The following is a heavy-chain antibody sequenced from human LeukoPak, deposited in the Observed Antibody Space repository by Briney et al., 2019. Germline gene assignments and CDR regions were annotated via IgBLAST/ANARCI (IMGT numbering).Heavy chain of an antibody. CDR2: IAYDGSNK. CDR3: ARGPDSSGYYYADY. Sequence: GRSLRLSCAASGFTFSSYDMHWVRQAPGKGLEWVAYIAYDGSNKYYADSVKGRFTISRDNSKSTLYLQMNTLRPEDTAVFYCARGPDSSGYYYADYWGQGTLVTVSS. D-gene: IGHD3-22*01. J-gene: IGHJ4*02. V-gene: IGHV3-30-3*01. CDR1: GFTFSSYD.